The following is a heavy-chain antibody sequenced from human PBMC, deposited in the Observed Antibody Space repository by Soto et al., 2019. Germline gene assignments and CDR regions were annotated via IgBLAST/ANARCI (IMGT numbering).Heavy chain of an antibody. J-gene: IGHJ4*02. CDR3: TRGGNYDILTGFPYYFDY. CDR1: GGSISSSNW. V-gene: IGHV4-4*02. D-gene: IGHD3-9*01. CDR2: IYHSGST. Sequence: QVPLQESGPGLVKPSGTLSLTCAVSGGSISSSNWWSWVRQPPGKGLEWIGEIYHSGSTNYNPSLKSRVTISVDKSKNQFSLKLSSVTAADTAVYYCTRGGNYDILTGFPYYFDYWGQGTLVTVSS.